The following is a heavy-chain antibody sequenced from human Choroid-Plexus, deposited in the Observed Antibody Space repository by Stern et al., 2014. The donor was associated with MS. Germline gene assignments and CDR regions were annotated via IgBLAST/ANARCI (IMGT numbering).Heavy chain of an antibody. D-gene: IGHD2/OR15-2a*01. CDR2: VSYDGSNK. CDR3: AKDRQYLTYFFDH. J-gene: IGHJ5*02. Sequence: VQLVESGGGVVQPGRPLRISCVASGFTFGSCAMHWVRQAPGKGLEWVAGVSYDGSNKYYADSVKGRFTISRDNSQNTLYMQMSILRPEDTAVYYCAKDRQYLTYFFDHWGQGSLVTVSS. V-gene: IGHV3-30*18. CDR1: GFTFGSCA.